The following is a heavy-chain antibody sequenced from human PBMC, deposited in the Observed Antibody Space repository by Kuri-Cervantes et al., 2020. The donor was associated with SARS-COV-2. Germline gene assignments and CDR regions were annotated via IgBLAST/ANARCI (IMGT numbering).Heavy chain of an antibody. CDR1: GYSISSGYY. Sequence: GSLRLSCAVSGYSISSGYYWGWIRQPPGKGLEWIGSIYHSGSTYYNPSLKSRVTISVDTSKNQFSLKLSSVTAADTAVYHCARNVKYRQPYYYMDVWGKGTTVTVSS. CDR3: ARNVKYRQPYYYMDV. D-gene: IGHD6-6*01. CDR2: IYHSGST. V-gene: IGHV4-38-2*01. J-gene: IGHJ6*03.